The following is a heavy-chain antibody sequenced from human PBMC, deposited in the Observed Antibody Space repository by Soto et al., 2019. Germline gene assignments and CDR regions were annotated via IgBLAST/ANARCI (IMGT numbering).Heavy chain of an antibody. J-gene: IGHJ4*02. V-gene: IGHV3-30*18. CDR1: GFTFSSYG. Sequence: GGSLRLSCAASGFTFSSYGMHWVRQAPGKGLEWVAVISYDGSNKYYADSVKGRFTISRDNSKNTLYLQMNSLRAEDTAVYYCAKGEMKTVAGTWILADSFDYWGQGTLVTVSS. D-gene: IGHD6-19*01. CDR2: ISYDGSNK. CDR3: AKGEMKTVAGTWILADSFDY.